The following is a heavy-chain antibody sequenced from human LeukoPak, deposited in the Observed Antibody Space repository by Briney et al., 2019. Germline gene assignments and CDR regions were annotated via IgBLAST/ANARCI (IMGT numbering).Heavy chain of an antibody. Sequence: SETLSLTCTVSGGSISSSTYYWGWIRQPPGKGLEWIGSIYYSGSTYNNPSLKSRVTIFVDTSKNQFPLKLSSVTATDTAVYYCARTYGDYDGAFDVWGQGTMVTVSS. J-gene: IGHJ3*01. CDR3: ARTYGDYDGAFDV. CDR2: IYYSGST. D-gene: IGHD4-17*01. CDR1: GGSISSSTYY. V-gene: IGHV4-39*01.